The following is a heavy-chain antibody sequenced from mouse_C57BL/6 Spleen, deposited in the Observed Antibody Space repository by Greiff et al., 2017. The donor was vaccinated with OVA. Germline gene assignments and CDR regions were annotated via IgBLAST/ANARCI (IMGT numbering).Heavy chain of an antibody. J-gene: IGHJ1*03. CDR1: GYAFSSYW. CDR2: IYPGDGDT. D-gene: IGHD1-1*01. V-gene: IGHV1-80*01. Sequence: QVQLQQSGAELVKPGASVKISCKASGYAFSSYWMNWVKQRPGKGLEWIGQIYPGDGDTNYNGKFKGKATLTADKSSSTAYMQLSSLTSEDSAVYFWARAGAYGSSYVDWYFDVWGTGTTVTVSS. CDR3: ARAGAYGSSYVDWYFDV.